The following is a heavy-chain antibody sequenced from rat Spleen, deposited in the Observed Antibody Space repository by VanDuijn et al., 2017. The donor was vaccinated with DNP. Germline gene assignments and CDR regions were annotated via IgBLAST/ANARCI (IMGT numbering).Heavy chain of an antibody. CDR2: ISYDGSST. V-gene: IGHV5-7*01. CDR1: GFTFSNYY. J-gene: IGHJ2*01. Sequence: EVQLVESGGGLVQPGRSLKLSCAASGFTFSNYYMAWVRQAPKKGLEWVATISYDGSSTYYRDSVKGRFTISRDHAKPSLYLQMDSLRSEDTATYYCARGPNYGVWSDFLDYWGQGVMVTVSS. CDR3: ARGPNYGVWSDFLDY. D-gene: IGHD1-11*01.